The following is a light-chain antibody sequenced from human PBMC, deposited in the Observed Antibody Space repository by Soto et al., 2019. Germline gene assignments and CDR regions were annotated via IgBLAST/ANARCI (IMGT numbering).Light chain of an antibody. CDR3: SSYTSSSTSGKV. CDR1: SSDVGGYNY. V-gene: IGLV2-14*01. CDR2: DVS. J-gene: IGLJ2*01. Sequence: QAVLTQPASVSGSPGQSITISCTGTSSDVGGYNYVSWYQQHPGKAPKLMIYDVSNRPSGVSNRFSGSKSGNTASLTISGLQAEDEADYYCSSYTSSSTSGKVFGGGTKLTVL.